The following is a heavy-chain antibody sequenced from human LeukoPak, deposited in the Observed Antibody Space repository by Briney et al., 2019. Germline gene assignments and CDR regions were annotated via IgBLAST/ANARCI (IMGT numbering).Heavy chain of an antibody. CDR2: IYYSGST. CDR3: ARLGSPQGYGGNKAFDI. D-gene: IGHD4-23*01. Sequence: SETLSLTCTVSGGSISSYYWSWIRQPPGKGLEWIGYIYYSGSTNFNPSLKSRGTISVDTSKNQFSLKLSSVTAADTAVYYCARLGSPQGYGGNKAFDIWGHGTMVTVSA. CDR1: GGSISSYY. V-gene: IGHV4-59*01. J-gene: IGHJ3*02.